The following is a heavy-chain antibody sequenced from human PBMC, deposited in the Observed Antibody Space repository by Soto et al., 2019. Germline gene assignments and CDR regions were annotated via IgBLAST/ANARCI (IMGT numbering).Heavy chain of an antibody. D-gene: IGHD3-22*01. V-gene: IGHV3-21*01. J-gene: IGHJ4*02. Sequence: EVQLVESGGGLVKPGGSLRLSCAASGFTFSSYSMNWVRQAPGKGLEWVSSISSSSSYIYYADSVKGRFTISRDNAKNSLYLQMNCLRAEDTAVYYCARASYYYDGSGYHGYWGQGTLVTVSS. CDR1: GFTFSSYS. CDR3: ARASYYYDGSGYHGY. CDR2: ISSSSSYI.